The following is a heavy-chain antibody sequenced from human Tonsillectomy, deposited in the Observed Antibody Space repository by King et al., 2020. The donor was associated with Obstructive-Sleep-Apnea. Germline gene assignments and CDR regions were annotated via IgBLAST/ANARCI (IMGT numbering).Heavy chain of an antibody. D-gene: IGHD2-15*01. CDR2: ISYDGSNK. J-gene: IGHJ6*02. CDR1: GFTFSSYG. Sequence: VQLVESGGGVVLPGRSLRLSCAASGFTFSSYGMHWVRQAPGKGLEWVAVISYDGSNKYYADSVKGRFTISRDNSKNTLFLQMNSLRAEDTAVYYCAKDRLGRAKTYGMDVWGQGTTVTVSS. V-gene: IGHV3-30*18. CDR3: AKDRLGRAKTYGMDV.